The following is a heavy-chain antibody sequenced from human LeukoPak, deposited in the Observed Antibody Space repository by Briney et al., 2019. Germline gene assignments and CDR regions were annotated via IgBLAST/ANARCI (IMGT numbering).Heavy chain of an antibody. Sequence: SQTLSLTCTVSGGSISSGDYYWSWIRQPPGKGLEWIGYIYYSGSTYYNPSLKSRVTISVDTSKNQFSLTLSSVTAADTAVYYCARGKWELLPNFDYWGQGTLVTVSS. D-gene: IGHD1-26*01. CDR3: ARGKWELLPNFDY. V-gene: IGHV4-30-4*08. CDR1: GGSISSGDYY. CDR2: IYYSGST. J-gene: IGHJ4*02.